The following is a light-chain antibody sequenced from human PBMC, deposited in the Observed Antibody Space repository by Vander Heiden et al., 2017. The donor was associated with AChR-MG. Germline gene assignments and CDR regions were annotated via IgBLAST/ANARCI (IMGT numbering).Light chain of an antibody. CDR1: SSNVGSYNL. CDR2: EGT. CDR3: CSYAGRSTLV. J-gene: IGLJ2*01. Sequence: QSALTQPASVSGSPGQSITISCTGTSSNVGSYNLVSWYQQLPDRAPQLIIYEGTKRPSGVSNRFSGSKSGNTASLTISGLQPEDEADYYCCSYAGRSTLVFGGGTKLTVL. V-gene: IGLV2-23*01.